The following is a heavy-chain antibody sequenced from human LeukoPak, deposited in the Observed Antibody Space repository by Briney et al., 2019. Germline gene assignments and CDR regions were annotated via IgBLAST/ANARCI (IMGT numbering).Heavy chain of an antibody. Sequence: PGGSLRLSCAASGFTFSSYSRNWVRQAEGKGMEWVSSISSLSNYIYYEDSVKGRFTISRDYAKNSLYLQMNSLRAEDTAVYYCARDWGNWDFDYWGQGTLVIVSS. CDR2: ISSLSNYI. V-gene: IGHV3-21*01. CDR1: GFTFSSYS. J-gene: IGHJ4*02. CDR3: ARDWGNWDFDY. D-gene: IGHD1-1*01.